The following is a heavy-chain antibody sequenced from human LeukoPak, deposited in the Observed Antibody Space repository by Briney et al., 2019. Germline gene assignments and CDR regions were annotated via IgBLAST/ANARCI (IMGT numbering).Heavy chain of an antibody. V-gene: IGHV3-23*01. D-gene: IGHD3-10*01. J-gene: IGHJ6*02. Sequence: GGSLRLSCAASGFTFSSYAMSWVRQAPGKGLEWVSAISGSGGSTYYADSVKGRFTISRDNSKNTLYLQMNSLRAEDTAVYYCAKDPPKVWFGELFPYYYYGMDVWGQGTTVTVSS. CDR3: AKDPPKVWFGELFPYYYYGMDV. CDR1: GFTFSSYA. CDR2: ISGSGGST.